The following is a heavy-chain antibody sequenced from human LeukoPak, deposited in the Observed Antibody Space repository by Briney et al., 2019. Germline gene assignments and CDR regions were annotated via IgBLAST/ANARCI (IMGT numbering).Heavy chain of an antibody. CDR1: GFTFSSYG. D-gene: IGHD3-3*01. CDR2: ISYDGSNK. V-gene: IGHV3-30*18. J-gene: IGHJ5*02. Sequence: GGSLRLSCAASGFTFSSYGMHWVRQAPGKGLEWVAVISYDGSNKYYAGSVKGRFTISRDNSKNTLYLQMNSLRAEDTAVYYCAKDLGGVARNWFDPWGQGTLVTVSS. CDR3: AKDLGGVARNWFDP.